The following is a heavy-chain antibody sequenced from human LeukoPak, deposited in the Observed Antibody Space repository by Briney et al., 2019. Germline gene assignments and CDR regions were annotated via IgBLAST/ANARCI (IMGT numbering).Heavy chain of an antibody. D-gene: IGHD3-22*01. V-gene: IGHV1-2*02. Sequence: VASVKVSCKTSGYTFTGYYMHWVRQAPGQGLEWMGWINPNSGGTNYAQKFQDRVSMTRDTSISTAYMHLSRLRSDDTAVYYCAREDYYDSGSFDPWGQGTLVTVSS. J-gene: IGHJ5*02. CDR3: AREDYYDSGSFDP. CDR1: GYTFTGYY. CDR2: INPNSGGT.